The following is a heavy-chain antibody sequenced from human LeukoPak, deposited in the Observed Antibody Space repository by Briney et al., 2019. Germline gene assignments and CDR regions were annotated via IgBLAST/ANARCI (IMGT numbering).Heavy chain of an antibody. D-gene: IGHD3-22*01. CDR3: ARDLSDYYDSSGYFGY. CDR1: GYTFTSYG. V-gene: IGHV1-18*01. CDR2: ISAYNGNT. Sequence: EASVKVSCKASGYTFTSYGISWVRQAPGQGLEWMGWISAYNGNTNYAQKLQGRVTMTTDTSTSTAYMEVRSLRSDDTAVYYCARDLSDYYDSSGYFGYWGQGTLVTVSS. J-gene: IGHJ4*02.